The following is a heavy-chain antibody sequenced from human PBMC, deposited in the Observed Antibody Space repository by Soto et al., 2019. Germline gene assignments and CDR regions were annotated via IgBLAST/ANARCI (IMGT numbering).Heavy chain of an antibody. D-gene: IGHD2-21*02. CDR3: IQSRCGGDCLQSYASHYSDGMDV. Sequence: QITLKESGPTLVKPTQTLTLTCTFSGFSLSTSGVGVGWIRQPPGKALEWLALIYWDDDKRYSPSLRSRLTINKDTSKTQVVLTMTTMDPVDTATYYCIQSRCGGDCLQSYASHYSDGMDVGGQGTTVTVSS. CDR2: IYWDDDK. CDR1: GFSLSTSGVG. V-gene: IGHV2-5*02. J-gene: IGHJ6*02.